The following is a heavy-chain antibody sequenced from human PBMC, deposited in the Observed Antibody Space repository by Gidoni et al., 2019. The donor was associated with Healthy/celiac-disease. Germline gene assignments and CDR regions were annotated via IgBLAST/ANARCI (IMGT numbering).Heavy chain of an antibody. Sequence: QVQLVQSGAEVRLPGSSVKVSCKASGGTFTSCAISWVRQAPGQGLEWLGGIIPMFGKTNYAQKFQGRVTITADKSTSTAYMELSSLRSEDTAVYYCARYYDSSGYYPYGMDVWGQGTTVTVSS. V-gene: IGHV1-69*06. CDR1: GGTFTSCA. J-gene: IGHJ6*02. CDR2: IIPMFGKT. CDR3: ARYYDSSGYYPYGMDV. D-gene: IGHD3-22*01.